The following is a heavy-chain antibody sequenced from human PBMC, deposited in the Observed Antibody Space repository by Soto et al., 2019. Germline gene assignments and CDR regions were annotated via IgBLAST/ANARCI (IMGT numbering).Heavy chain of an antibody. CDR2: IIPMFGKA. CDR3: ARDGTLYDTSGYYYLY. CDR1: GVTFSRYA. V-gene: IGHV1-69*13. Sequence: SVKVSCKASGVTFSRYAISWVRQAPGQGLEWMGGIIPMFGKANYAQKFQGRVTITADESTSTGYMELRSLISEDTAVYYCARDGTLYDTSGYYYLYWGQGTLVTVSS. D-gene: IGHD3-22*01. J-gene: IGHJ4*02.